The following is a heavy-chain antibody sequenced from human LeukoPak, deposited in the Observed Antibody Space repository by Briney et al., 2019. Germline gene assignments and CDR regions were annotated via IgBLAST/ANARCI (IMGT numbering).Heavy chain of an antibody. CDR2: ISWNSGSI. CDR3: AKASSASRGYFDC. CDR1: GFTFDDYA. Sequence: GRSLRLSCAASGFTFDDYAMHWVRQAPGKGLEWVSGISWNSGSIGYADSVKGRFTISRDNAKNSLYLQMNSLRAEDMALYYCAKASSASRGYFDCWGQGTLVTVSS. V-gene: IGHV3-9*03. J-gene: IGHJ4*02. D-gene: IGHD2-15*01.